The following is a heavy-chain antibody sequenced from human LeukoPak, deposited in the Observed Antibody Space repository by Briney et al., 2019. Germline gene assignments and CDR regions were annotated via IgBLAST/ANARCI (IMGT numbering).Heavy chain of an antibody. CDR2: IDPKSSGT. J-gene: IGHJ5*02. V-gene: IGHV1-2*02. D-gene: IGHD1-26*01. CDR3: AREERGEQWFDP. Sequence: ASVKVSCKASGYTFTGFYLHWVRRAPGQGLEWMGCIDPKSSGTNYAQKFQGRVAMTRDTSISTAYMELSRLRSDDTAVYYCAREERGEQWFDPWGQGTLVTVSS. CDR1: GYTFTGFY.